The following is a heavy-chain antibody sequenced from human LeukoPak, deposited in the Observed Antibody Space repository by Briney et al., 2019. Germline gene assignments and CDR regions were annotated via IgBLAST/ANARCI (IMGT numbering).Heavy chain of an antibody. D-gene: IGHD3-10*01. CDR2: ISYDGSNK. V-gene: IGHV3-30-3*01. J-gene: IGHJ6*02. CDR3: ARDLGVWFGEFVNYYYYYGMDV. Sequence: GGSLRLSCAASGFTFSSYAMHWVCQAPGKGLEWVAVISYDGSNKYYTDSVKGRFTISRDNSKNTLYLQMNSLRAEDTAVYYCARDLGVWFGEFVNYYYYYGMDVWGQGTTVTVSS. CDR1: GFTFSSYA.